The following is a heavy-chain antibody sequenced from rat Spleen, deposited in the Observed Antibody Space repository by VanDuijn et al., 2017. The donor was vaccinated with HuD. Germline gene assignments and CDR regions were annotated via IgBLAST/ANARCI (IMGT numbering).Heavy chain of an antibody. CDR3: ASGIHDY. CDR1: GLSLTSNS. J-gene: IGHJ2*01. V-gene: IGHV2-47*01. CDR2: IWSNGDT. Sequence: QVQLKESGPGLVQPSQTLSLTCTVSGLSLTSNSVSWIRQPPGKGLEWMGGIWSNGDTHYNSVIKSRLNISRDTSKSQVFLKMNSLQTEDTAMYFCASGIHDYWGQGVMVTVSS. D-gene: IGHD1-4*01.